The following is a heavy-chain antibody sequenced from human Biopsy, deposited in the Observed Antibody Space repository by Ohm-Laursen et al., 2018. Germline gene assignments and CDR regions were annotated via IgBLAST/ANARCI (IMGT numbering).Heavy chain of an antibody. CDR2: IHSDGTTP. D-gene: IGHD3-16*01. J-gene: IGHJ4*02. CDR1: GFTFSKTW. V-gene: IGHV3-74*01. CDR3: ASSNPSRVAGGVALLDH. Sequence: GSLRLSCSASGFTFSKTWMHWVRQAPGKGLMWVARIHSDGTTPTYADPVKGRFSISRDNAKNTVYLQMNSLGIDDTAVYYCASSNPSRVAGGVALLDHWGQGALVTVSP.